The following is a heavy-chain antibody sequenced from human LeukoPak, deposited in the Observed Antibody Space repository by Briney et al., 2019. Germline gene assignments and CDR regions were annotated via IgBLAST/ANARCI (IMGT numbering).Heavy chain of an antibody. J-gene: IGHJ3*02. Sequence: SETLSLTCAVYAGSFSGYYWSWIRQPPGKGLEWIGEIDHSGSTNYNPSLKSRVTISVDTSKNQFSLKLSSVTAADTAVYYCARVSRGTTVTTTGGAFDIWGQGTMVTVSS. V-gene: IGHV4-34*01. CDR1: AGSFSGYY. CDR3: ARVSRGTTVTTTGGAFDI. D-gene: IGHD4-17*01. CDR2: IDHSGST.